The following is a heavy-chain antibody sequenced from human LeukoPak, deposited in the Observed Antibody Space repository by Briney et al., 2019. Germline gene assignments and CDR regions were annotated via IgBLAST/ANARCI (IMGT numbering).Heavy chain of an antibody. CDR1: GGSISSGDYY. CDR3: ARATGHLWSGYSSYYFDY. Sequence: PSQTLSLTCTVSGGSISSGDYYWSWIRQPPGKGLEWIGYIYYSGSTYYNPSLKSRVTISVDTSKNQFSLKLSSVTAADTAVYYCARATGHLWSGYSSYYFDYWGQGTLVTVSS. J-gene: IGHJ4*02. V-gene: IGHV4-30-4*08. CDR2: IYYSGST. D-gene: IGHD3-3*02.